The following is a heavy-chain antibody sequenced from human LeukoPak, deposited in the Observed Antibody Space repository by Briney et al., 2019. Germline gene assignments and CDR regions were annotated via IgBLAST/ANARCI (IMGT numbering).Heavy chain of an antibody. CDR2: IKQDGSEK. D-gene: IGHD3-22*01. CDR1: GFTFSSYW. J-gene: IGHJ4*02. V-gene: IGHV3-7*01. CDR3: AREGRGYKVAKFDY. Sequence: GGSLRLSCAASGFTFSSYWMHWVRQAPGKGLEWVANIKQDGSEKYYVDSVKGRFTISRDNAKNSLYLQMSSLRAEDTAVYYCAREGRGYKVAKFDYWGQGTLVTVSS.